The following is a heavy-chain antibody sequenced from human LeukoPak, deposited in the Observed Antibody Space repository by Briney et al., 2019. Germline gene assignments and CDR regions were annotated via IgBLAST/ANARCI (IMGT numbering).Heavy chain of an antibody. CDR2: IKSKTDGGTT. Sequence: GGSLRLSCAASGFTFSNAWMSWVRQAPGKGLEWVGRIKSKTDGGTTDYAAPVKGRFTISRDDSKNTLYLQMNSLKTEDTAVYYCTTDLDDYGDYWIVDYWGQGTLATVSS. V-gene: IGHV3-15*01. CDR1: GFTFSNAW. J-gene: IGHJ4*02. D-gene: IGHD4-17*01. CDR3: TTDLDDYGDYWIVDY.